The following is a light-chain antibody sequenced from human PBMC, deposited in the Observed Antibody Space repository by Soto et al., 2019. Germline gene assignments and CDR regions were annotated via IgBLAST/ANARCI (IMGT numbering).Light chain of an antibody. J-gene: IGKJ4*01. Sequence: TVLTQSPGTLSLSPGERVTLSCRASQSVNSNYLAWYQQKPGQTPRLLIYGASSRATGIPDRFSGSGSGTDFTLTISRLEPEDFAVYYCQQYGSTALTFGGGTKVEIK. CDR2: GAS. V-gene: IGKV3-20*01. CDR1: QSVNSNY. CDR3: QQYGSTALT.